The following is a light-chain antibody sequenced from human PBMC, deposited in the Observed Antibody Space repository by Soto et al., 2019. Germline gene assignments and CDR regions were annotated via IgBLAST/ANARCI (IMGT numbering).Light chain of an antibody. CDR3: QQYGSSPWT. V-gene: IGKV3-20*01. CDR2: GAS. CDR1: QTIRSNY. J-gene: IGKJ1*01. Sequence: ETVLTQSPCTLSLSPGERATLSCRASQTIRSNYLGWYRQTPGQAPRLLIYGASNRATGIADRFSGSGSGTDFTLIISRLEPEDFAPYYCQQYGSSPWTFGQGTKVEIK.